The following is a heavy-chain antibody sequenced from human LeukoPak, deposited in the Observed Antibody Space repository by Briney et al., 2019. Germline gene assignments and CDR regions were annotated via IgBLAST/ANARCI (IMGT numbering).Heavy chain of an antibody. CDR1: GGSISSYY. V-gene: IGHV4-59*01. Sequence: SETLSLTCTVSGGSISSYYWSWIRQPPGKGLEWIGDIYYSGSTNYNPSLKSRVTISVDTPKNQFSLKLSSVTAADTAVYYCARLHYDILTGYFLLGAFDIWGQGTMVTVSS. CDR2: IYYSGST. CDR3: ARLHYDILTGYFLLGAFDI. D-gene: IGHD3-9*01. J-gene: IGHJ3*02.